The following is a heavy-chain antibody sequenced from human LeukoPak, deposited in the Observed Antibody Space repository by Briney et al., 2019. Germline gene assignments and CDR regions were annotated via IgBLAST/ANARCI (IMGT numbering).Heavy chain of an antibody. J-gene: IGHJ4*02. V-gene: IGHV3-23*01. Sequence: GGSLRLSCVASGFTFSGYAMSWVRQAPGKGLEWVSGISGSGGNTYYADSVKGRFTISRDNSKNTLYLQMSSLRDEDTAVYYCARILGFTLDYWGQGTLVTVSA. CDR2: ISGSGGNT. CDR3: ARILGFTLDY. CDR1: GFTFSGYA.